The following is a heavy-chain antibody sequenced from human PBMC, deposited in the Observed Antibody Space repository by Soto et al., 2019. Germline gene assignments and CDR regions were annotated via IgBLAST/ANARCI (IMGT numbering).Heavy chain of an antibody. Sequence: QVQLEESGPGLVKPSETLSLICSVSGVSMRNSYWSWIRQSAGKGLEWIGRISTSGNTNYNPSLNSRLTMSVDTSKNQVSLKLTSVTAADTAVSYCARGGGVPALGDPWGQGTLVTVSS. CDR2: ISTSGNT. V-gene: IGHV4-4*07. J-gene: IGHJ5*02. D-gene: IGHD3-16*01. CDR3: ARGGGVPALGDP. CDR1: GVSMRNSY.